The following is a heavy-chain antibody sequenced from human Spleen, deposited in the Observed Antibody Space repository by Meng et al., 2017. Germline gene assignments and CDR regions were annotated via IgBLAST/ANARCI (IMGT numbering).Heavy chain of an antibody. J-gene: IGHJ3*02. CDR2: LWYDGSNK. D-gene: IGHD3-10*01. Sequence: GESLKISCAASGFTFSSYAMHWVRQAPGKGLEWVAVLWYDGSNKYYADSVKGRFTISRDNSKNTLYLQMNSLRAEDTAVYYCARVDMVRGFIRAFDIWGQGTMVTVSS. V-gene: IGHV3-30*04. CDR1: GFTFSSYA. CDR3: ARVDMVRGFIRAFDI.